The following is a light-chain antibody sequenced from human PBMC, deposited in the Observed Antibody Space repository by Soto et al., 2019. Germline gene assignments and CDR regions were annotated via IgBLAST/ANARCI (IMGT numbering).Light chain of an antibody. CDR2: MGS. CDR3: LPALTIPLT. J-gene: IGKJ4*01. V-gene: IGKV2-28*01. CDR1: QSLLHSHGYTY. Sequence: DIVMTQSPVSLPVTPGEPASISCRSSQSLLHSHGYTYLDWYLQKPGQSPQLLIYMGSTRASGVPGRVRGSGSDTEFSLKISRGEAEGVGVYFRLPALTIPLTFGGGAKVGIK.